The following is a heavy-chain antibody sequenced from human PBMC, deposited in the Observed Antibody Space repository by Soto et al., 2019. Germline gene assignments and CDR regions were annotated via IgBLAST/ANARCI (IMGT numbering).Heavy chain of an antibody. V-gene: IGHV3-64*01. CDR2: ISSNGGST. J-gene: IGHJ4*02. D-gene: IGHD2-15*01. Sequence: GGSLRLSCAASGFTFSSYAMHWVRQAPGKGLEYVSAISSNGGSTYYANSVKGRFTISRDNSKNTLYLQMDSLRAEDMAVYYCARGAFDCSGGSCSDYWGQGTLVTVSS. CDR1: GFTFSSYA. CDR3: ARGAFDCSGGSCSDY.